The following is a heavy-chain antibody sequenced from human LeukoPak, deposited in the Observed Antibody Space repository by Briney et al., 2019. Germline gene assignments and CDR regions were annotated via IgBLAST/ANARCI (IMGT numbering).Heavy chain of an antibody. J-gene: IGHJ3*01. D-gene: IGHD3-22*01. V-gene: IGHV3-72*01. Sequence: PGGSLRLSCGVSGFSFIDHYMDWVRQSPGKGLEWVGRSRNQAHSYTTEYAPSVKDRFIISRDTSRNSLYLQMNSLKTEDTAVYYCTRYYYDGGGYNEAFDVWGQGTMVSVSS. CDR3: TRYYYDGGGYNEAFDV. CDR2: SRNQAHSYTT. CDR1: GFSFIDHY.